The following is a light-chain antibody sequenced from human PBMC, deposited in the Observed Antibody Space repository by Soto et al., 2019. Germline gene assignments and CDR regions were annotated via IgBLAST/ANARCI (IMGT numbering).Light chain of an antibody. CDR1: SSDVGGYNY. Sequence: QSALTQPASVSGSPGQSITISCTGTSSDVGGYNYVSWHQQHPGKAPKLMIYDVSNRPSGVSNRFSGSKSANTASLTISGLQAEDEADYYCSSYTGSSTYVVFGGGTKVTVL. CDR2: DVS. V-gene: IGLV2-14*01. J-gene: IGLJ2*01. CDR3: SSYTGSSTYVV.